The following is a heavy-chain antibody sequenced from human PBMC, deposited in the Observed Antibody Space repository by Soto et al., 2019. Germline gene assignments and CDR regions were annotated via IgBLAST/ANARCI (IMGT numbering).Heavy chain of an antibody. CDR3: ARESSSYNWFDP. CDR1: GFTFSSYS. Sequence: HPGGSLRLSCAASGFTFSSYSMNCVRQAPGKGLEWVSYISSSSSTIYYADSVKGRFTISRDNAKNSLYLQMNSLRDEDTAVYYCARESSSYNWFDPWGQGTLVTVSS. D-gene: IGHD6-13*01. J-gene: IGHJ5*02. V-gene: IGHV3-48*02. CDR2: ISSSSSTI.